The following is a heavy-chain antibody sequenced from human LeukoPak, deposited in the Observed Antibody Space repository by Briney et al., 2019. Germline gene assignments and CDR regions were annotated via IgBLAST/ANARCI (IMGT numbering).Heavy chain of an antibody. CDR3: AREIYGSGSR. CDR1: GGSISSYY. J-gene: IGHJ4*02. V-gene: IGHV4-59*01. D-gene: IGHD3-10*01. Sequence: SETLSLTCTVSGGSISSYYWSWIRQPPGKGLEWIGYIYYSGSTNYNPSLKSRVTISVDTSKNQFSLKLSSVTAADTAVYHCAREIYGSGSRWGQGTLVTVSS. CDR2: IYYSGST.